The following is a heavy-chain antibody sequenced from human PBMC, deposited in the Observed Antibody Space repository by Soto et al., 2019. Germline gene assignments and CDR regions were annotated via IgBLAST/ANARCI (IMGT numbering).Heavy chain of an antibody. Sequence: QVQLVQSGAEVKKPGASVKVSCKASGYTFTDYYIHWVRQAPGQGLEWMGWIDPKSGGTHNAQKFQGWVTMTRDTSITTFYMDLSRLTSDDTAVYYCARDPGRKASHWYFDFWGRGTLVTVSS. V-gene: IGHV1-2*04. D-gene: IGHD6-6*01. J-gene: IGHJ2*01. CDR2: IDPKSGGT. CDR1: GYTFTDYY. CDR3: ARDPGRKASHWYFDF.